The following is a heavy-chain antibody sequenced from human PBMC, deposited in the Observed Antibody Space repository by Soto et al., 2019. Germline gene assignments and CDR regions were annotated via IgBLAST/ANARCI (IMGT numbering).Heavy chain of an antibody. D-gene: IGHD2-2*01. V-gene: IGHV4-59*08. CDR3: ASFPVIPGRDRTLIFDY. J-gene: IGHJ4*01. CDR2: VYFTGST. Sequence: ASETLSLTCTATGDSMNSHYWSWLRQPPGKALEWMGYVYFTGSTNYSPSLESRLTILVDTSKNQFSLKLTSVTAADTAVYYCASFPVIPGRDRTLIFDYWGQGTLVTVSS. CDR1: GDSMNSHY.